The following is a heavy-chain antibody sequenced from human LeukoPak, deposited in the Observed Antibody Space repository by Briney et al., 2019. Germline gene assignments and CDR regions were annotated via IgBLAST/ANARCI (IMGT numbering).Heavy chain of an antibody. V-gene: IGHV1-2*02. CDR3: ARTLVVINDAFDI. D-gene: IGHD3-22*01. CDR1: GYTFTAYY. CDR2: INPYSGGT. J-gene: IGHJ3*02. Sequence: ASVKVSCKASGYTFTAYYMRWVRQAPGQGLEWVGWINPYSGGTKYAQKFQGRVTMTRDTSISTAYMELSRLRSDDTAVYYCARTLVVINDAFDIWGQGTMVTVSS.